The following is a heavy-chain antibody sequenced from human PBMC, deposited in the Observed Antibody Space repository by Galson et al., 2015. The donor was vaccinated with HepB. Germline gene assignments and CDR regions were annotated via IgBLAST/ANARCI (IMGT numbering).Heavy chain of an antibody. CDR3: ARDHLVYSSSWCFDY. V-gene: IGHV6-1*01. Sequence: CAISGDSVSSNSAAWNRIRQSPSRGLEWLGRTYYRSKWYNDYAVSVKSRITINPDTSKNQFSLQLNSVTPEDTAVYYCARDHLVYSSSWCFDYWGQGTRVTVPS. D-gene: IGHD6-13*01. J-gene: IGHJ4*02. CDR2: TYYRSKWYN. CDR1: GDSVSSNSAA.